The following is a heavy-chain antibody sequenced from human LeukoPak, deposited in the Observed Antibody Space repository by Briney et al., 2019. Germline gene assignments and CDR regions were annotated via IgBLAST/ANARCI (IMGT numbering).Heavy chain of an antibody. J-gene: IGHJ4*02. V-gene: IGHV3-23*01. Sequence: GGSLRLSCAASGFTFSSYAMNWVRQAPGKGLEGVAGISGSDDRTYYADSVKGRFTISRDSPRNTLYLQMNSLRAEDTAVYYCAKDSGHSSSWYYWGQGTLVTVSS. D-gene: IGHD6-13*01. CDR1: GFTFSSYA. CDR2: ISGSDDRT. CDR3: AKDSGHSSSWYY.